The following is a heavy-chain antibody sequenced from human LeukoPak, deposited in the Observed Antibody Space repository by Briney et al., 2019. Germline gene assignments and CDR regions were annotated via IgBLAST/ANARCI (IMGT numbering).Heavy chain of an antibody. J-gene: IGHJ4*02. Sequence: PSETLSLTCTVSSASISSGDHYWSWIRQPAGKGLEWIGRLYPSGSATYNPSLKSRVTISVDTSKNQFSLKLSSVTAADTAVYYCAGNSYGYGWGVYWGQGTLVTVSS. CDR1: SASISSGDHY. CDR2: LYPSGSA. D-gene: IGHD5-18*01. V-gene: IGHV4-61*02. CDR3: AGNSYGYGWGVY.